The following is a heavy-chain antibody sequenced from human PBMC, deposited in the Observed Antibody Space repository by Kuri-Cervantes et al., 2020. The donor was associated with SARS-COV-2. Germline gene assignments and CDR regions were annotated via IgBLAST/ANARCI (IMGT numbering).Heavy chain of an antibody. Sequence: GGSLRLSCAASGFTFSSYAMHWVRQAPGKGLEWVSSISSSSSYIYYADSVKGRFTISRDNAKNSLYLQMNSLRAEDTAVYYCARGGEDFVQETRNWFEPWGRGTQVTVSS. D-gene: IGHD2-8*01. CDR2: ISSSSSYI. CDR3: ARGGEDFVQETRNWFEP. CDR1: GFTFSSYA. V-gene: IGHV3-21*01. J-gene: IGHJ5*02.